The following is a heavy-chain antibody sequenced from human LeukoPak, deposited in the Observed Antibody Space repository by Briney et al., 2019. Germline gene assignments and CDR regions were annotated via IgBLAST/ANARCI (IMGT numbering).Heavy chain of an antibody. Sequence: RASVKVSCKASGGTFSSYAISWVRQAPGQGLEWMGGIIPIFGTANYAQKFQGRVTITADESTSTAYMELSSLRSEDTAVYYCARARFGIAAAGSPFDYWGQGTLVTVSS. CDR1: GGTFSSYA. D-gene: IGHD6-13*01. CDR2: IIPIFGTA. CDR3: ARARFGIAAAGSPFDY. V-gene: IGHV1-69*01. J-gene: IGHJ4*02.